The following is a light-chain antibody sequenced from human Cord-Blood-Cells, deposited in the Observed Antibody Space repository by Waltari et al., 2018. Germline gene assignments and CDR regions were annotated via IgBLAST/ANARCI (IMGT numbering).Light chain of an antibody. V-gene: IGKV1-5*03. CDR3: QQYNSYSGT. CDR2: KAS. CDR1: QSISSW. Sequence: DIQMTQSPSTLSASVAHRVTITCRASQSISSWLAWYQQKPGKATKLLIYKASSLESGVPSRFSGSGSGTEFTLTISSLQPDDFATYYCQQYNSYSGTFGQGTKVEIK. J-gene: IGKJ1*01.